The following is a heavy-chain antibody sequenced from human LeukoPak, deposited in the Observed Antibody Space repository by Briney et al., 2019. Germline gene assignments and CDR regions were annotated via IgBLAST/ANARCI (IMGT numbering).Heavy chain of an antibody. D-gene: IGHD6-13*01. CDR2: IYSGGST. CDR3: ARAGGQQLVRGAFDY. CDR1: GFTVSSNY. J-gene: IGHJ4*02. Sequence: GGSLRLSCAASGFTVSSNYMSWVRQAPGKGLEWVSVIYSGGSTYYADPVKGRFTISRDNSKNTLYLQMNSLRAEDTAVYYCARAGGQQLVRGAFDYWGQGTLVTVSS. V-gene: IGHV3-53*01.